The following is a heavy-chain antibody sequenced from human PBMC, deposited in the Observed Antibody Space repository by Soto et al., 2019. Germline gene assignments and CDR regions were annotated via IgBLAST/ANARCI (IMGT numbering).Heavy chain of an antibody. D-gene: IGHD2-21*02. Sequence: SETLSLTCVVSDYSISSNNYWGWIRQPPGKGLECIGSIHHSGSTYYSPSLNSRVTVSLDTSKNQFSLKLTSVTAAETAVYYCVRTAREGAVAPHWFDRWGQGTQVTVSS. CDR2: IHHSGST. J-gene: IGHJ5*02. V-gene: IGHV4-38-2*01. CDR3: VRTAREGAVAPHWFDR. CDR1: DYSISSNNY.